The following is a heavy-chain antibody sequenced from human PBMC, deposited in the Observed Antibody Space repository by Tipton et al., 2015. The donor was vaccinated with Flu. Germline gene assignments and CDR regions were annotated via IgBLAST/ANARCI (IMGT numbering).Heavy chain of an antibody. CDR1: GYSIISSYY. D-gene: IGHD3-10*01. Sequence: TLSLTCDVSGYSIISSYYWGWTRQPPGKGLEWIGSIDHSGNTYYNPSLKWRVSMSVDTSKNQFSLKLDSMTAADTAVYYCANVRNYGSGRSYYFAYWGHGTLVTVSS. V-gene: IGHV4-38-2*01. CDR3: ANVRNYGSGRSYYFAY. CDR2: IDHSGNT. J-gene: IGHJ4*01.